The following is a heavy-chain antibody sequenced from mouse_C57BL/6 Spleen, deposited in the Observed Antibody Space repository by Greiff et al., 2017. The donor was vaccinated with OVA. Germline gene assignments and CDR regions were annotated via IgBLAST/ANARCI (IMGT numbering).Heavy chain of an antibody. J-gene: IGHJ2*01. D-gene: IGHD2-3*01. CDR3: ARGDGYKGYFDY. Sequence: QVQLQQPGAELVRPGSSVKLSCKASGYTFTSYWMHWVKQRPIQGLEWIGNIDPSDSETHYNQKFKDKATLTVDKSSSTAYMQLSSLTSEDSAVYYCARGDGYKGYFDYWGQGTTLTVSS. CDR1: GYTFTSYW. CDR2: IDPSDSET. V-gene: IGHV1-52*01.